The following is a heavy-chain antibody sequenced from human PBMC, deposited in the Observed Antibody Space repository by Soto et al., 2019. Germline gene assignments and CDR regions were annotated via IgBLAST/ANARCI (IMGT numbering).Heavy chain of an antibody. D-gene: IGHD2-2*01. CDR3: ARDRLVPYGYGMDV. V-gene: IGHV3-23*01. J-gene: IGHJ6*02. Sequence: GGSLRLSCAASGFTFNDYALTWVRQVPGKGLEWVSLLSSRGIKKYYVDSVKGRFAVSRDNSKNTLYLQMNSLRVEDTAVYYCARDRLVPYGYGMDVWGQGTTVTV. CDR2: LSSRGIKK. CDR1: GFTFNDYA.